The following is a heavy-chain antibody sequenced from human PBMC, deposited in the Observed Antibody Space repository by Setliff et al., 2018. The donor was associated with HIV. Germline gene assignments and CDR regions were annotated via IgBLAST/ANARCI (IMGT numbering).Heavy chain of an antibody. J-gene: IGHJ3*02. V-gene: IGHV1-69*01. Sequence: SVWSYAGYPLHWVRQAPGQGLEWMGGIIPIFGSTKYAQKFQGRVTITADESTSTADMELSSLRSEDTAVYYCARVPLKDRGIETWLEGAFDIWGQGTMVTVSS. CDR3: ARVPLKDRGIETWLEGAFDI. CDR1: VWSYAGYP. CDR2: IIPIFGST. D-gene: IGHD5-18*01.